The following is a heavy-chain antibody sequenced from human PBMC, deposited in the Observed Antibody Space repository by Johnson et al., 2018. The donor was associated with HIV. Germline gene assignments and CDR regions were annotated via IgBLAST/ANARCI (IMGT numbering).Heavy chain of an antibody. V-gene: IGHV3-23*04. CDR1: GFTFSSYW. CDR3: AKDLGGSYGSGSYAWPQRGAFDI. J-gene: IGHJ3*02. CDR2: ISGSGGST. D-gene: IGHD3-10*01. Sequence: VQLVESGGGVVQPGRSLRLSCAASGFTFSSYWMHWVRQAPGKGLVWVSAISGSGGSTYYAYSVKGRFTISSDNSKNTLYLQMNSLRAEAKAVYYCAKDLGGSYGSGSYAWPQRGAFDIWGQGTMVTVSS.